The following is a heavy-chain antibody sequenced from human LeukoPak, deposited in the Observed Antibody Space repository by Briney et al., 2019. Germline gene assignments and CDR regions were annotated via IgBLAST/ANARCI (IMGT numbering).Heavy chain of an antibody. CDR3: ARLNSAAGPTYYYYYYMDV. D-gene: IGHD6-13*01. J-gene: IGHJ6*03. CDR1: GYSFTSYW. V-gene: IGHV5-51*01. Sequence: GESLKISCKGSGYSFTSYWIGWVRQMPGKGLEWMGIIYPGDSDTRYSPSFQGQVTISADKSISTAYLQWSSLKASDTAMYYCARLNSAAGPTYYYYYYMDVWGKGTTVTVSS. CDR2: IYPGDSDT.